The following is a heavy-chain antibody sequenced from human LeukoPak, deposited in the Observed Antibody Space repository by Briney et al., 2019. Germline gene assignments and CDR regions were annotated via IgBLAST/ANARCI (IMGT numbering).Heavy chain of an antibody. V-gene: IGHV3-23*01. J-gene: IGHJ4*02. CDR1: GFTFNSYA. D-gene: IGHD6-19*01. CDR3: ASAGSGLY. CDR2: ISGSGGDT. Sequence: GGSLRLSCAASGFTFNSYAMTWVRQAPGKGLEWVSAISGSGGDTEYADSVKGRFTISRDNSKNTLYLQMNSLRAEDTAVYYCASAGSGLYWGQGTLVTVSS.